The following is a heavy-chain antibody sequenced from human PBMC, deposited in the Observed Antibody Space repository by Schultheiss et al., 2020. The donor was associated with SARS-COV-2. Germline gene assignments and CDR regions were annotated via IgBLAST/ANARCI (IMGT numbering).Heavy chain of an antibody. V-gene: IGHV3-15*05. CDR2: IKSKTDGGTT. J-gene: IGHJ4*02. CDR3: VKDHSPRFWSGYYVTVSGHDY. D-gene: IGHD3-3*01. CDR1: GFTFSSYA. Sequence: GGSLRLSCAASGFTFSSYAMSWVRQAPGKGLEWVGRIKSKTDGGTTDYAAPVKGRFTISRDNSKNTLYLQMSSLRAEDTAVYYCVKDHSPRFWSGYYVTVSGHDYWGQGTLVTVSS.